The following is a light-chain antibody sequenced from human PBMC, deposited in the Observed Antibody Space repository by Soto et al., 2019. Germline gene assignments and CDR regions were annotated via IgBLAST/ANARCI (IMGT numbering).Light chain of an antibody. J-gene: IGKJ4*02. CDR2: GAS. V-gene: IGKV3-20*01. Sequence: EVVLTQSPGTLSLSPGERATLSCRASPSVSSRYLTWYQQKPGQAPRLLIYGASSRATGIPDRFSGSGSGTDFILTITRLEPEDFAVYYCQQYGSLTQVTFGGGTKVEIK. CDR3: QQYGSLTQVT. CDR1: PSVSSRY.